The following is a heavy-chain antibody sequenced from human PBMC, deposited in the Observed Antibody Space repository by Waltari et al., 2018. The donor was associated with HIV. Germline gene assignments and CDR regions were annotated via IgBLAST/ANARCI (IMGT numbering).Heavy chain of an antibody. Sequence: QEQLVQSGAEVKKPGASVKVSCKASGYSFNDYYIHWIRQAPGQGLESVGWVNPKNGVAQYAQKFEGRVTISSDTSSRTVYMDVRRLTSDDTAVFYCVRGGTHPWGQGTLITVSS. J-gene: IGHJ5*02. CDR1: GYSFNDYY. V-gene: IGHV1-2*02. CDR2: VNPKNGVA. CDR3: VRGGTHP. D-gene: IGHD1-1*01.